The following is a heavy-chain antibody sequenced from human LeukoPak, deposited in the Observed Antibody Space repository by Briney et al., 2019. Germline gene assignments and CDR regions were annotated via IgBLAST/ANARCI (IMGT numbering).Heavy chain of an antibody. CDR1: GFSFSSYC. D-gene: IGHD2-21*01. V-gene: IGHV3-7*04. CDR3: AGGPGFLIES. Sequence: QPGGSLRLSCAASGFSFSSYCMNWVRPAPGKGLEWVAIIKPDGSERYYADSVTGRFTISRDNAKNSFYLQVNSLRVEDTAVYFCAGGPGFLIESWGLGTLVTVSS. CDR2: IKPDGSER. J-gene: IGHJ4*02.